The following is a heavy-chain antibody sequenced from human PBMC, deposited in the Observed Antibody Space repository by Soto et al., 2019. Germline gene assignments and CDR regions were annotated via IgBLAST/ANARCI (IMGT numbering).Heavy chain of an antibody. CDR1: GYTFTSYY. J-gene: IGHJ3*02. Sequence: ASVKVSCKASGYTFTSYYMHWVRQAPGQGLEWMGIINPSGGSTSYAQKFQGRVTMTRDTSTSTVYIELSSLRSEDTAVYYCARVLDCSGGSCYHYGGDAFDIWGQGTMVTVSS. CDR2: INPSGGST. V-gene: IGHV1-46*03. D-gene: IGHD2-15*01. CDR3: ARVLDCSGGSCYHYGGDAFDI.